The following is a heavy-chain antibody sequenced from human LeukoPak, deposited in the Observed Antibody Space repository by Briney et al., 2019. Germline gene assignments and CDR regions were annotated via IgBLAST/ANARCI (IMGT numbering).Heavy chain of an antibody. J-gene: IGHJ6*03. V-gene: IGHV4-59*01. CDR2: IYYSGST. D-gene: IGHD4-23*01. CDR1: GGSISSYY. Sequence: SETLSLTCTVSGGSISSYYWSWIRQPPGKGLEWIGYIYYSGSTNYNPSLKSRVTISVDTSKNQFSLKLSSVTAADTAVYYCARVQDGGVYYYYMDVWGKGTTVTISS. CDR3: ARVQDGGVYYYYMDV.